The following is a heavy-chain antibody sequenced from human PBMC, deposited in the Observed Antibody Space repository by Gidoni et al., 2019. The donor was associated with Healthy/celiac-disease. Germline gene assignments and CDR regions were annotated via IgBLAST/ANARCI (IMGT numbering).Heavy chain of an antibody. CDR1: GGSISSHY. CDR2: IYYSGST. J-gene: IGHJ4*02. V-gene: IGHV4-59*11. D-gene: IGHD2-2*01. Sequence: QVQLQESGPGLVKPSETLSLTCTVSGGSISSHYWTWIRQPPGKGLEWIGYIYYSGSTNYNPSLKSRVTISVDTSKNQFSLKLSSVTAADTAVYYCARAGEGYCSSTSCYAEYYFDYWGQGTLVTVSS. CDR3: ARAGEGYCSSTSCYAEYYFDY.